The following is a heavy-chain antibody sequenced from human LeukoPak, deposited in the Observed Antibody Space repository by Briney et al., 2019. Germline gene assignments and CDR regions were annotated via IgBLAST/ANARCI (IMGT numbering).Heavy chain of an antibody. CDR3: ARAGNLWPHHDY. V-gene: IGHV1-69*06. CDR2: IIPIFGTA. Sequence: GASVKVSCKASGGTSSSYAISWVRQAPGQGLEWMGGIIPIFGTANYAQKFQGRVTITADKSTSTAYMELSSLRSEDTAVYYCARAGNLWPHHDYWGQGTLVTVSS. D-gene: IGHD1-14*01. J-gene: IGHJ4*02. CDR1: GGTSSSYA.